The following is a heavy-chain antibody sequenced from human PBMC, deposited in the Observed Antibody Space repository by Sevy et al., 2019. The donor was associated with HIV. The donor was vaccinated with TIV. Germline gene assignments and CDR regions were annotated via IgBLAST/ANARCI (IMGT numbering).Heavy chain of an antibody. V-gene: IGHV4-34*01. CDR3: ARGGRYSTSGWFDP. D-gene: IGHD3-9*01. CDR1: GGSFSGYY. Sequence: SETLSLTCAVYGGSFSGYYWSWIRQPPGKGLEWIGEINHSGSTNYNPSLKRRVTISVDTSKNQFSLKLSSVTAADTAVYYCARGGRYSTSGWFDPWGQGTLVTVSS. J-gene: IGHJ5*02. CDR2: INHSGST.